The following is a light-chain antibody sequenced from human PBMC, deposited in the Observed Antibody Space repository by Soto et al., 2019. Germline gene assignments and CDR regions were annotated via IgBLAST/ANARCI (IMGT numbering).Light chain of an antibody. Sequence: QAVVTQEPSLTVSPGGTVTLICGSSTXAVTNGHYPYWFQQKPGQAPRTLIYDTTNRHSWTPARFSGSLLGGKAALTLSGAQPEDEAEYYCLLSYNGPYVCGTGTKVTVL. CDR2: DTT. V-gene: IGLV7-46*01. CDR3: LLSYNGPYV. J-gene: IGLJ1*01. CDR1: TXAVTNGHY.